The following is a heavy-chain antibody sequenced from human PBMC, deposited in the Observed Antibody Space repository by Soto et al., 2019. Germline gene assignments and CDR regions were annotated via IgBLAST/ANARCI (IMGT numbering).Heavy chain of an antibody. J-gene: IGHJ4*02. CDR2: ISGGGDTS. D-gene: IGHD6-19*01. CDR1: GFTFSNYS. Sequence: GGSLRLSCAVSGFTFSNYSISWVRQAPGKGLEWVSIISGGGDTSYYADSVKGRFTISRDNSRNTLYLQMNSLRAGDSAKYYCAKEGTSGLYYFYYWGPGTLVTVSS. CDR3: AKEGTSGLYYFYY. V-gene: IGHV3-23*01.